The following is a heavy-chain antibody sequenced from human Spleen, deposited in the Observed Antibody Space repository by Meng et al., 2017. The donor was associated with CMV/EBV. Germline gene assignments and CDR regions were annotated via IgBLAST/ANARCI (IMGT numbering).Heavy chain of an antibody. CDR1: GFTFENYT. V-gene: IGHV3-43*01. D-gene: IGHD1-26*01. CDR2: ITWDGRTT. J-gene: IGHJ4*02. Sequence: GGSLRLSCAASGFTFENYTMHWVRQAPGKGLEWVSLITWDGRTTYYADSLKGRFTISRDNSRTTLYLQMNSLRAEDTAVYYCARDQRNSGSKLFDYWGQGTLVTVSS. CDR3: ARDQRNSGSKLFDY.